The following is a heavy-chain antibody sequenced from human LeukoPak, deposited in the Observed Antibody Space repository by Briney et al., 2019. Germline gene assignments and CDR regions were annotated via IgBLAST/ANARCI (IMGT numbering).Heavy chain of an antibody. CDR2: IYGGGST. J-gene: IGHJ4*02. D-gene: IGHD3-22*01. CDR3: ARDYDSTHFFDY. V-gene: IGHV3-66*01. Sequence: GGSLRLSCAASGFTVSSNYMRWLRQAPGKGLEWVSVIYGGGSTYYADSVKGRFTISRDNSKKTLFLQINSLRADKPAVYYWARDYDSTHFFDYWGQGALVTVSS. CDR1: GFTVSSNY.